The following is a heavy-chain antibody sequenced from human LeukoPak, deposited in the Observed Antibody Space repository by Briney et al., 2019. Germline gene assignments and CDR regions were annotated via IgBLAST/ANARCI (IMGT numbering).Heavy chain of an antibody. CDR2: IYYSGST. Sequence: PSETLSLTCTVSGGSVSSGSYYWSWIRQPPGKGLEWIGYIYYSGSTNYNPSLKSRVTISVDTSKNQFSLKLSSVTAADTAVYYCARVRYYDSSGYPPFRYYYYGMDVWGQGTTVTVSS. D-gene: IGHD3-22*01. CDR1: GGSVSSGSYY. J-gene: IGHJ6*01. CDR3: ARVRYYDSSGYPPFRYYYYGMDV. V-gene: IGHV4-61*01.